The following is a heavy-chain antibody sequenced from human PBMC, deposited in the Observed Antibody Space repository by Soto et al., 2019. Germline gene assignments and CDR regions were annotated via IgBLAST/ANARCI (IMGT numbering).Heavy chain of an antibody. CDR2: ISGSGGST. CDR1: GFTFSSYA. CDR3: AKFEAPSIWSAPAGLLDV. J-gene: IGHJ6*02. Sequence: GGSLRLSCAASGFTFSSYAMSWVRQAPGKGLEWVSAISGSGGSTYYADSVKGRFTISRDNSKNTLYLQMNSLRAEDTAVYYCAKFEAPSIWSAPAGLLDVWGQGTTVTVSS. V-gene: IGHV3-23*01. D-gene: IGHD3-3*01.